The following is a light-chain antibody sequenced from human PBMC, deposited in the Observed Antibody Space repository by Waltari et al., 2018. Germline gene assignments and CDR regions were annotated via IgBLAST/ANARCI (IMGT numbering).Light chain of an antibody. CDR2: GAS. J-gene: IGKJ1*01. CDR1: QSVTSSY. CDR3: HQYGTSPET. Sequence: EIVLTQSPGTLSLSPGERATLSCRASQSVTSSYLAWYLQKPGQAPRLLIYGASRRATGIPDRFSGSGSGTEFTRTISRLEPEDFAVYYCHQYGTSPETFGQGTKVEIK. V-gene: IGKV3-20*01.